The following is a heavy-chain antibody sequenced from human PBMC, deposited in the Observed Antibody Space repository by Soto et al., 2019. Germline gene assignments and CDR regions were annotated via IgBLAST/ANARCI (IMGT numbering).Heavy chain of an antibody. J-gene: IGHJ4*02. CDR1: GGSISSSSYY. D-gene: IGHD3-10*01. Sequence: QLQLQESGPGLVKPSETLSLTCTVSGGSISSSSYYWGWIRQPPGKGLEWIGSIYYSGSTYYNPSLKSRVTISVDTSKNQFSLKLSSVTAADTAVYYCASPYYYGSGSYPTWIDYWGQGTLVTVSS. CDR3: ASPYYYGSGSYPTWIDY. V-gene: IGHV4-39*01. CDR2: IYYSGST.